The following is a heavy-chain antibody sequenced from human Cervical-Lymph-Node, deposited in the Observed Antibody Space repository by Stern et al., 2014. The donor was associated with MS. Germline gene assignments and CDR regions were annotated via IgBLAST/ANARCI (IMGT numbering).Heavy chain of an antibody. CDR3: ARHVQGFDY. J-gene: IGHJ4*02. V-gene: IGHV5-51*01. CDR2: FYPYDADT. Sequence: EVQLVQSGAEVKKPGESLKISCKLSGYSFTIYYIAWVRQMPGKGLEWMGVFYPYDADTTYCPSCHGQVTISADKSITTAYLQWSSLRASDTAMYYCARHVQGFDYWGQGTLVTVSS. CDR1: GYSFTIYY.